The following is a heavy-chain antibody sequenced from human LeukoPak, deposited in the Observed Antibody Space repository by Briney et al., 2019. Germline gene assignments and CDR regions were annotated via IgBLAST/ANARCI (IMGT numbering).Heavy chain of an antibody. Sequence: SSETLSLTCAVCGGSFSGYYWSWIRQPPGKGVEWGGEINHSGCTNYNPSLKSRVTISVDTSKNQFSLKLSSVTAADTAVYYCARWRDYYDSSGYGSYYYYYGMDVWGQRTTVTVSS. D-gene: IGHD3-22*01. CDR2: INHSGCT. CDR3: ARWRDYYDSSGYGSYYYYYGMDV. CDR1: GGSFSGYY. V-gene: IGHV4-34*01. J-gene: IGHJ6*02.